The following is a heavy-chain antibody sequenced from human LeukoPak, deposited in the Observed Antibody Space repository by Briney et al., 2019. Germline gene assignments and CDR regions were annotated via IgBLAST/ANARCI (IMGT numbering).Heavy chain of an antibody. CDR3: ARGVIVAATHFDN. J-gene: IGHJ4*02. CDR2: IIPLFGTT. CDR1: GGSFSRHA. V-gene: IGHV1-69*05. Sequence: GASVKVSCKASGGSFSRHAISWVRQAPGQGLEWMGEIIPLFGTTHYAQKFQGRVTITTDESTSTGYVELSSLRSEDTAVYYCARGVIVAATHFDNWGQGTLATVSS. D-gene: IGHD1-26*01.